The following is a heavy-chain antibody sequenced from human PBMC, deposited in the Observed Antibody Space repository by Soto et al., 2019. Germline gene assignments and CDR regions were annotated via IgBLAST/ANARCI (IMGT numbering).Heavy chain of an antibody. CDR2: IYYSGST. V-gene: IGHV4-59*01. D-gene: IGHD6-13*01. CDR1: AGSISSYS. Sequence: PSETPSLTCTVSAGSISSYSWSWTRQPPGKGLEWIGYIYYSGSTNYNPSLKSRVTISVDTSKNQFSLKLSSVTAADTAVYYCAREWSSSSSDYGRGVWGQGTTVTASS. J-gene: IGHJ6*02. CDR3: AREWSSSSSDYGRGV.